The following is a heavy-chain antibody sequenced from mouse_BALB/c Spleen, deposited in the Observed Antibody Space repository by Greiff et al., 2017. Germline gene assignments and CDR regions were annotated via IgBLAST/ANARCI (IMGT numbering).Heavy chain of an antibody. V-gene: IGHV1-69*02. CDR2: IDPSDSYT. J-gene: IGHJ2*01. Sequence: VQLQQSGPELVKPGASVKLSCKASGYTFTSYWMHWVKQRPGQGLEWIGEIDPSDSYTNYNQKFKGKATLTVDKSSSTAYMQLSSLTSEDSAVYYCARSYYYGTPGYWGQGTTLTVSS. CDR1: GYTFTSYW. D-gene: IGHD1-1*01. CDR3: ARSYYYGTPGY.